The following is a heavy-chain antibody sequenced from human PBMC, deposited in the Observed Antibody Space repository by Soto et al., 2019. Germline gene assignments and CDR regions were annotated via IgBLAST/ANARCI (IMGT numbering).Heavy chain of an antibody. CDR2: SSDRRTGNT. V-gene: IGHV3-23*01. J-gene: IGHJ4*02. Sequence: PGGSLRLSCTASGFTFVNYAMNWVRRAPGKGLEWVATSSDRRTGNTHYSDSVRGRFTLSRDYSRNILFLQMDSLRADDTALYYCTTWLTAHFDYWGRGTQVTVSS. CDR1: GFTFVNYA. CDR3: TTWLTAHFDY. D-gene: IGHD2-21*02.